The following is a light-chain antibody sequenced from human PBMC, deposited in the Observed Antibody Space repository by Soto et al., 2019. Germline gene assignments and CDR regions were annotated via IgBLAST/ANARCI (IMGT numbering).Light chain of an antibody. CDR2: GSS. CDR1: QGISNY. CDR3: QKYDSAPWM. Sequence: EIQMTQSPSSLSASVGDRVTITCRASQGISNYLAWYQQKPGKVPKLLIYGSSTLKSGVPSRLSGSGSGTDFTLIINSRQPEDVATYYCQKYDSAPWMFGQGTKVEI. J-gene: IGKJ1*01. V-gene: IGKV1-27*01.